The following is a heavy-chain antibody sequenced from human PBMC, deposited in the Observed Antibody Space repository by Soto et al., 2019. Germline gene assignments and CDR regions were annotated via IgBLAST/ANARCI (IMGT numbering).Heavy chain of an antibody. D-gene: IGHD2-21*02. CDR2: IYQSGST. Sequence: QVQLQESGPGLVKPSGTLSLTCGVSSGSISRSNWWSWVRQPPGKGLEWIGEIYQSGSTTYTPSLKGRVTISRDKSKNQVSLKLTSVTAADRAVYWCARSVTGARGWFDPWGQGTLVTVSS. J-gene: IGHJ5*02. CDR1: SGSISRSNW. CDR3: ARSVTGARGWFDP. V-gene: IGHV4-4*01.